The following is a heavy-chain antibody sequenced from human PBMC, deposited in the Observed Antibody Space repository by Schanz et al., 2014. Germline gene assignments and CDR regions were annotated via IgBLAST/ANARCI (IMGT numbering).Heavy chain of an antibody. Sequence: QVQLVQSGAEVKKPGSSMKVSCKASGGTFSTYTISWVRQAPGQGLEWMGRIIPILGIANYAQKFQGRVTMTTDTSTSTAYMELRSLRSDDTAVYYCARVQDDILTGSEYYYGMDVWGQGTTXTVSS. D-gene: IGHD3-9*01. CDR2: IIPILGIA. CDR1: GGTFSTYT. V-gene: IGHV1-69*02. CDR3: ARVQDDILTGSEYYYGMDV. J-gene: IGHJ6*02.